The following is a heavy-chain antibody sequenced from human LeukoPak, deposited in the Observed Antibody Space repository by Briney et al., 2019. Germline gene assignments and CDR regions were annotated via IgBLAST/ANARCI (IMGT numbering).Heavy chain of an antibody. Sequence: SETLSLTCTVSGGSISSGDYYWSWIRQPPGKGLEWIGYIYYSGSTYYNPSLKSRFTISVDTSKNQFSLKLSSVTAADTAVYYCARAGITMVRGEDWFDPWGQGTLVTVSS. J-gene: IGHJ5*02. V-gene: IGHV4-30-4*01. CDR1: GGSISSGDYY. CDR2: IYYSGST. D-gene: IGHD3-10*01. CDR3: ARAGITMVRGEDWFDP.